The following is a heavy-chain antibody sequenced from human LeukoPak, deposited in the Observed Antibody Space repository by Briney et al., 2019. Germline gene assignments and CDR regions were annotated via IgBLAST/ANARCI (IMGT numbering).Heavy chain of an antibody. Sequence: SETLSLTCTVSGGSISSGDYYWSWIRQPPGKGLEWIGYIYYSGSTYYNPSLKSRVTTSVDTSKNQFSLKLSSVTAADTAVYYRARVPRPYYYGSGSYDYWGQGTLVTVSS. CDR1: GGSISSGDYY. J-gene: IGHJ4*02. D-gene: IGHD3-10*01. CDR2: IYYSGST. V-gene: IGHV4-30-4*01. CDR3: ARVPRPYYYGSGSYDY.